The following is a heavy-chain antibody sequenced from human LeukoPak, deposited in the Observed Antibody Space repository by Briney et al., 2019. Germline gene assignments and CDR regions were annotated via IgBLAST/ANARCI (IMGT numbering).Heavy chain of an antibody. D-gene: IGHD3-3*01. J-gene: IGHJ4*02. CDR3: ARLREIPVFGVVTKSTSYFDY. CDR2: INSDGSST. Sequence: GGSLRLSCAASGFTFSSYAMHWVRQAPGKGLVWVSRINSDGSSTNYADSVKGRFTISRDNAKNSLYLQMNSLRAEDTAVYYCARLREIPVFGVVTKSTSYFDYWGQGTLVTVSS. V-gene: IGHV3-74*01. CDR1: GFTFSSYA.